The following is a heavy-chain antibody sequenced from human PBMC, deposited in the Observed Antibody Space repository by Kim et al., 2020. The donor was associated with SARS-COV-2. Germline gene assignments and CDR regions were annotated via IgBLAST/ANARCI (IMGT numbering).Heavy chain of an antibody. V-gene: IGHV3-15*01. J-gene: IGHJ3*02. D-gene: IGHD3-10*01. Sequence: VKGRFTISRDDSKNTLYLQMNSLKTEDTAVYYCTTYVLLWFGELLDAFDIWGQGTMVTVSS. CDR3: TTYVLLWFGELLDAFDI.